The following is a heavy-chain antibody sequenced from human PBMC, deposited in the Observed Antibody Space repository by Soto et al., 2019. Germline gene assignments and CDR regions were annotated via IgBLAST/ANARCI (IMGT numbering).Heavy chain of an antibody. CDR2: IWYDGSNK. CDR1: GFTFSSYG. Sequence: QGQLVESGGGVVQPGRSLRLSCAASGFTFSSYGMHWVRQAPGKGLEWVAFIWYDGSNKYYADSVKGRFTISRDNSKNTLYLQMNSLRAEDTAVYYCARDGITPLTGYSSGWYLGYWGQGTLVTVSS. V-gene: IGHV3-33*01. CDR3: ARDGITPLTGYSSGWYLGY. D-gene: IGHD6-19*01. J-gene: IGHJ4*02.